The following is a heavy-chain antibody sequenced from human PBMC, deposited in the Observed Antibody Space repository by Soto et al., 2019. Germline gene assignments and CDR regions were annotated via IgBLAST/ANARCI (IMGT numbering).Heavy chain of an antibody. Sequence: SETLSLTCGVYGGSFRNYYWIWVRQPPGKGLEWIGEVNHSGEATYNPSLQSRITISLDTSNSQFSLKLTSVTAADTAVYYCARLPYYDTPPVTFDIWGQGAMVTVSS. CDR3: ARLPYYDTPPVTFDI. J-gene: IGHJ3*02. V-gene: IGHV4-34*01. CDR1: GGSFRNYY. CDR2: VNHSGEA. D-gene: IGHD3-22*01.